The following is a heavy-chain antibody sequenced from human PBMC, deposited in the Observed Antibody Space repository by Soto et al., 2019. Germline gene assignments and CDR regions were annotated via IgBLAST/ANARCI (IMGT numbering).Heavy chain of an antibody. CDR1: GFTFSSYA. J-gene: IGHJ6*02. V-gene: IGHV3-30-3*01. D-gene: IGHD1-1*01. Sequence: QVQLVESGGGVVQPGRSLRLSCAASGFTFSSYAMHWFCQAPGKGLEWVAVISYDGSNKYYADSVKGRFTISRDNSKNTLYLQMNSLRAEDTAVYYCARDRTDYYYYGMDVWGQGTTVTVSS. CDR3: ARDRTDYYYYGMDV. CDR2: ISYDGSNK.